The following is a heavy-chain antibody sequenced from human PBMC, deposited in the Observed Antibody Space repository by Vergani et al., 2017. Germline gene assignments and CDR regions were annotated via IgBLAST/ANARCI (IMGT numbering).Heavy chain of an antibody. CDR2: IYPGDSDT. Sequence: EVQLVQSGAEVKTPGESLKISCKGSGYSFTSYWIGWVRQMPGKGLEWMGIIYPGDSDTRYSPSFQGKVTISADKSSSTAYLQWSSLKASDTAMYYCARYCRSTSCYPSHGEDAFDIWSQGTMVTGSS. CDR1: GYSFTSYW. J-gene: IGHJ3*02. V-gene: IGHV5-51*01. CDR3: ARYCRSTSCYPSHGEDAFDI. D-gene: IGHD2-2*01.